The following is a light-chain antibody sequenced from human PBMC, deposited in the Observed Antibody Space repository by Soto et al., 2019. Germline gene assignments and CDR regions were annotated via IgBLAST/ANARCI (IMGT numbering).Light chain of an antibody. V-gene: IGKV3-11*01. J-gene: IGKJ3*01. CDR1: QSVSSY. CDR2: DAS. Sequence: EIVLTQSPATLSLSPGGRATLSCRASQSVSSYLAWYQHKPGQAPRLLIYDASNRAAGIPARFSGSGSGTDFTLTISSLEPKDFAVYYCQQRSNWPLTFGPGTKVDI. CDR3: QQRSNWPLT.